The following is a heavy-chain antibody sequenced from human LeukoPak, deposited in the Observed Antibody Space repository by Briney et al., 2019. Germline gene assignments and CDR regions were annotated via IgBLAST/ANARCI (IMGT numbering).Heavy chain of an antibody. CDR2: ISGSGGST. CDR1: GFNFGDFA. V-gene: IGHV3-23*01. Sequence: GGSLRLSCEASGFNFGDFAMSWVRQAPGKGLEWVSAISGSGGSTYYADSVKGRFTISRDNSKNTLYLQMNNLRAEDTAVYYCAKGGCRGTCNPLAYWGQGALVTVSP. J-gene: IGHJ4*02. D-gene: IGHD2-15*01. CDR3: AKGGCRGTCNPLAY.